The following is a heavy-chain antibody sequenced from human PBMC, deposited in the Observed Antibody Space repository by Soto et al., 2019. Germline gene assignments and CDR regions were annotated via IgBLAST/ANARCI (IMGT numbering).Heavy chain of an antibody. CDR3: ARGSWVDVSGHYYMDG. CDR1: GDSVSSNSAG. Sequence: SQTLSLTCDISGDSVSSNSAGWNWIRQTPSRGLEWLGRTYYRSKWYNNYAVSVKSRVSVNPDTAKNQFSLQLNSVTPEDTAVYYCARGSWVDVSGHYYMDGWGKGTTVTVSS. V-gene: IGHV6-1*01. D-gene: IGHD1-26*01. J-gene: IGHJ6*03. CDR2: TYYRSKWYN.